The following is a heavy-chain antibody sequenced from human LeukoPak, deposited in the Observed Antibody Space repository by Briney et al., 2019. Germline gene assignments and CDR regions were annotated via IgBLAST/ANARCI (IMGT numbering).Heavy chain of an antibody. D-gene: IGHD3-3*01. CDR3: ARVLYYDLWSGSPSNWFDP. CDR2: IYTSGST. V-gene: IGHV4-4*07. J-gene: IGHJ5*02. CDR1: GGSISSYY. Sequence: SETLSLTCTVSGGSISSYYWSWIRQPAGKGLEWIGRIYTSGSTNYNPSLKSRVTMSVDTSKNQFSLKLSSVTAADTAVYYCARVLYYDLWSGSPSNWFDPWGQGTLVTVSS.